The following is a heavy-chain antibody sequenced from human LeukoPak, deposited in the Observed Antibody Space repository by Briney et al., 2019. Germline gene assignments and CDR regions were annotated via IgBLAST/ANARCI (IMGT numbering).Heavy chain of an antibody. CDR1: GYTFTGHY. V-gene: IGHV1-2*06. D-gene: IGHD2-8*02. J-gene: IGHJ4*02. CDR3: ARGPAHYTWCDLDY. CDR2: INPNSGGT. Sequence: ASVKVSCKASGYTFTGHYIHWVRQAPGQGLEWMGRINPNSGGTNSAQNFQGRATMTRDTSANTAYMALNRLTSDDTAVYYCARGPAHYTWCDLDYWGQGTLVTVSS.